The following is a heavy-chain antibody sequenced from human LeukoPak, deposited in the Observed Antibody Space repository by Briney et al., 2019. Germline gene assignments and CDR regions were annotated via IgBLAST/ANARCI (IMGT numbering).Heavy chain of an antibody. J-gene: IGHJ4*02. Sequence: GESLKISCKASGYSFSNYWIGWVRQMPGEGLEWMGRIYPDESETTYSPSFQGQVTITADKSTNTAYLQWRSLKASDTAMYYCARRGNYYYGSGSYYHFDYWGQGTLVTVSS. V-gene: IGHV5-51*01. CDR2: IYPDESET. CDR3: ARRGNYYYGSGSYYHFDY. D-gene: IGHD3-10*01. CDR1: GYSFSNYW.